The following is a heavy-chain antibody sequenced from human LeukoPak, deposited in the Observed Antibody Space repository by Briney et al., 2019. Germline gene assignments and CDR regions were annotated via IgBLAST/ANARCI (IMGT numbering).Heavy chain of an antibody. D-gene: IGHD3-22*01. Sequence: SETLSLTCAVYGGSFSGYYWSWIRQPPGKGPEWIGEINHSGSTNYNPSLKSRVTISVDTSKNQFSLKLSSVTAADTAVYYCARQAPRDSSGYYLLQFGAFDIWGQGTMVTVSS. CDR2: INHSGST. CDR1: GGSFSGYY. CDR3: ARQAPRDSSGYYLLQFGAFDI. J-gene: IGHJ3*02. V-gene: IGHV4-34*01.